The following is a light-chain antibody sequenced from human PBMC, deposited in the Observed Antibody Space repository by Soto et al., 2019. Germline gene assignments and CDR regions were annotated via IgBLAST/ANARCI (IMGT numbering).Light chain of an antibody. CDR2: DAS. Sequence: FVLPQSPAALSLAPGERATLSCRASQSVSSYLAWYQQKPGQAPRLLIYDASNRATGIPARFSGTGSGTDFTLTINNLEPEDFAVYYCQVRTNWSIAFGRGTRLEIK. CDR1: QSVSSY. J-gene: IGKJ5*01. CDR3: QVRTNWSIA. V-gene: IGKV3-11*01.